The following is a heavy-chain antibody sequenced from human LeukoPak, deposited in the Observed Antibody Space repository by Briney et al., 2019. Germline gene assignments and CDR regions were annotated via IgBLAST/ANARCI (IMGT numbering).Heavy chain of an antibody. Sequence: PSQTLSLTCTVSGGSISSGGYYWSWIRQHPGKGLEWIGYIYYSGSTYYNPSLKSRVTISVDTSKNQFSLKLSSVTAADTAVYYCARDINWNHPREGKWDWFDPWGQGTLVTVSS. V-gene: IGHV4-31*03. CDR1: GGSISSGGYY. CDR3: ARDINWNHPREGKWDWFDP. CDR2: IYYSGST. J-gene: IGHJ5*02. D-gene: IGHD1-14*01.